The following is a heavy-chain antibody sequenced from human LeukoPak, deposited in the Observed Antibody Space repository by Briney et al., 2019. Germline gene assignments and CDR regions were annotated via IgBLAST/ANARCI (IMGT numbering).Heavy chain of an antibody. Sequence: GGSLRLSCAASGFTFSSYSMNWVRQAPGKGLEWVSSISSSSSYIYYADSVKGRFTISRDNAKNSLYLQMNSLRAEDTAVYYCARDLIVEGTAILGYWGQGTLVTVSS. CDR2: ISSSSSYI. CDR3: ARDLIVEGTAILGY. V-gene: IGHV3-21*01. D-gene: IGHD1-26*01. CDR1: GFTFSSYS. J-gene: IGHJ4*02.